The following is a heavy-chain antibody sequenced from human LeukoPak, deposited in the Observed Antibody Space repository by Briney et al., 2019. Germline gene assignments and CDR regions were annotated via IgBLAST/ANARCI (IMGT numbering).Heavy chain of an antibody. CDR2: IYTSGST. J-gene: IGHJ4*02. D-gene: IGHD3-22*01. V-gene: IGHV4-61*02. Sequence: SETLSLTCTVSGGSISSGSYYWSWIRQPAGKGLEWIGRIYTSGSTNYNPSLKSRVTISVDTSKNQFSLKLSSVTAADTAVYYCATTMISLYYFDYWGQGTLVTVSS. CDR1: GGSISSGSYY. CDR3: ATTMISLYYFDY.